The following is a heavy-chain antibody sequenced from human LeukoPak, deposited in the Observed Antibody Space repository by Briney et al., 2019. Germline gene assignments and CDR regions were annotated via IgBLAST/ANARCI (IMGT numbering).Heavy chain of an antibody. CDR2: ISDSASTI. V-gene: IGHV3-11*01. J-gene: IGHJ4*02. D-gene: IGHD3-10*01. Sequence: PGGSLRLSCAASEFVSSDYYMSWIRQAPGKGLEWVSYISDSASTIYYADSVKGRFTISRDNVKNSLYLQMNGLRAEDTAVYYCAREMEGDYGSGTFFDLWGQGNMVTVSS. CDR3: AREMEGDYGSGTFFDL. CDR1: EFVSSDYY.